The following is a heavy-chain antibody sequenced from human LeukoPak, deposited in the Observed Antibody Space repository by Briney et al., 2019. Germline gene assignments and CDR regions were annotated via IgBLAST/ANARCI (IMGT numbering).Heavy chain of an antibody. CDR2: INPNSGDT. CDR1: GYTFTGYY. D-gene: IGHD3-16*01. J-gene: IGHJ4*02. CDR3: ARDIERERGGYYFDY. V-gene: IGHV1-2*02. Sequence: ASVKVSCKASGYTFTGYYMHWVRQAPGQGLEWMGWINPNSGDTNYAQKFQGRVTMTRDTSISTAYMELSRLRSDDTAVYYCARDIERERGGYYFDYWGQGTLVTVSS.